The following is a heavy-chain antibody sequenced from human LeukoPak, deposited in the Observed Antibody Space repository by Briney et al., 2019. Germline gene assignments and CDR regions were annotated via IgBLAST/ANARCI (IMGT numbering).Heavy chain of an antibody. CDR2: INSDGSST. D-gene: IGHD1-14*01. CDR3: ARGQAGTSWFDP. Sequence: GGSLRLSCAASGFTFSSYRMYWVRQAPGKGLVWVSRINSDGSSTTYADSVKGRFTISRDNAKNTLYLQMNSLRDEDTAVYFCARGQAGTSWFDPWGRGTLVTVSS. V-gene: IGHV3-74*01. J-gene: IGHJ5*02. CDR1: GFTFSSYR.